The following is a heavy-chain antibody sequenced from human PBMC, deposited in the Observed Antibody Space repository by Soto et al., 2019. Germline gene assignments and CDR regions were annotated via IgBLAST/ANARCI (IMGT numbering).Heavy chain of an antibody. J-gene: IGHJ4*02. CDR2: ISYDGSNK. V-gene: IGHV3-30*18. D-gene: IGHD3-10*01. CDR1: GFTFSSYG. Sequence: VQLVESGGGLVQPGGSLRLSCAASGFTFSSYGMHWVRQAPGKGLEWVAVISYDGSNKYYADSVKGRFTISRDNSKNTLYLQMNSLRAEDTAVYYCAKAAHYYGSGRRLDYWGQGTLVTVSS. CDR3: AKAAHYYGSGRRLDY.